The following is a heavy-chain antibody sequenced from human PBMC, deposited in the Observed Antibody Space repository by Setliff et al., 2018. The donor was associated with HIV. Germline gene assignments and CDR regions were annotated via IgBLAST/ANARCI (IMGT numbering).Heavy chain of an antibody. V-gene: IGHV4-39*01. CDR2: IHESGST. D-gene: IGHD2-2*01. CDR3: GNQAVVPADMDYYYYIDV. J-gene: IGHJ6*03. Sequence: SETLSLTCTVSGGSISSSSYYWGWIRQPPGKGLEWIGSIHESGSTHYNPSLKSRVTISVDTSKNQFSLKLSSVTAADTAVYYCGNQAVVPADMDYYYYIDVWGKGTTVTASS. CDR1: GGSISSSSYY.